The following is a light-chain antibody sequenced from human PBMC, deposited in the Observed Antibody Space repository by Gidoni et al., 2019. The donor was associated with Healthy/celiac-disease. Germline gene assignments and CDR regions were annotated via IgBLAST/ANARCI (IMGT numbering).Light chain of an antibody. Sequence: DIPMTQSPSSLSASVGDRVTITCQASQDISNYLNWYQQKPGKAPKLLIYDASNLETGVPSRFSGSGSGTDFTFTISSLQPEDIATYYCQQYDNHPFTFGPGTKVDIK. J-gene: IGKJ3*01. V-gene: IGKV1-33*01. CDR3: QQYDNHPFT. CDR2: DAS. CDR1: QDISNY.